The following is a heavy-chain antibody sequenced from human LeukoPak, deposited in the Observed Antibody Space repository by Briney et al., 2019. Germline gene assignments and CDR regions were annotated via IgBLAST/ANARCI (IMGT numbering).Heavy chain of an antibody. CDR1: GFTFSSYA. J-gene: IGHJ4*02. D-gene: IGHD3-22*01. CDR2: ICGSGGST. Sequence: GGSLRLSCAVSGFTFSSYAMSGVPQAPGKGLEWGSAICGSGGSTYYADSVKGRFTISRDNSKNTLYLQMNSLRAEDTAVYYCAKVEGYYDSSGYYYFDYWGQGTLVTVSS. V-gene: IGHV3-23*01. CDR3: AKVEGYYDSSGYYYFDY.